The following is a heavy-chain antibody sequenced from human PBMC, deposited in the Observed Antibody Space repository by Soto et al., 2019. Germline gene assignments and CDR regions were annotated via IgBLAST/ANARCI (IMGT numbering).Heavy chain of an antibody. CDR2: IWYDGSKK. J-gene: IGHJ6*02. CDR1: GFTFSSFG. D-gene: IGHD3-3*01. Sequence: QVQVVESGGGVVQPGRSLRLSCAASGFTFSSFGMHWVRQAPGKGLEWVSLIWYDGSKKSYGDSVKGRFTISRDNSRNTVYLQMTNLRADDTADYYVARDATYYSLWSGYYPSRNGMDVWGQGTTVTVSS. CDR3: ARDATYYSLWSGYYPSRNGMDV. V-gene: IGHV3-33*01.